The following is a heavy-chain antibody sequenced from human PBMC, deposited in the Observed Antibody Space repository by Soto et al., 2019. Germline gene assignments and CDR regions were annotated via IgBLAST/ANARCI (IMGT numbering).Heavy chain of an antibody. J-gene: IGHJ4*02. CDR2: IWYDGSNK. CDR1: GFTFSSYG. Sequence: QVQLVESGGGVVQPGRSLRLSCAASGFTFSSYGMHWVRQAPGKGLEWVAVIWYDGSNKYYADSVKGRFTISRDNSKNTLYLQMNSLRAEDTAVYYCARDTSYSCYDVDDYWGQGTLVTVSS. CDR3: ARDTSYSCYDVDDY. V-gene: IGHV3-33*01. D-gene: IGHD5-12*01.